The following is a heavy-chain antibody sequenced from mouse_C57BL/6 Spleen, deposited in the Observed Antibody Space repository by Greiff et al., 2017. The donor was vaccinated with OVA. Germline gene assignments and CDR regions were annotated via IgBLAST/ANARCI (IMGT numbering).Heavy chain of an antibody. D-gene: IGHD2-4*01. Sequence: QVQLQQSGAELARPGASVKLSCKASGYTFTSYGISWVKQRTGQGLEWIGEIYPRSGNTYYNEKFKGKATLTADKSSSTAYMDLRSLTSEDSAVYFCARRDLGLYDYGGFAYWGQGTLVTVSA. CDR3: ARRDLGLYDYGGFAY. V-gene: IGHV1-81*01. CDR2: IYPRSGNT. CDR1: GYTFTSYG. J-gene: IGHJ3*01.